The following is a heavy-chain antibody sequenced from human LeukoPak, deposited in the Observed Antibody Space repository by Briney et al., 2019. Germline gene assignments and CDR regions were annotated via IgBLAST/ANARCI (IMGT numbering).Heavy chain of an antibody. J-gene: IGHJ4*02. Sequence: GGSLRLSCAASGFTFSSYAMSWVRQAPGKGLEWVSTIIGSGGSTYYADSVKGRFTISRDNSKNTLYLQMNSLRAEDTAVYYCAKLTVKVAGTGRGYFDYWGQGTLVTVSS. D-gene: IGHD6-19*01. V-gene: IGHV3-23*01. CDR3: AKLTVKVAGTGRGYFDY. CDR1: GFTFSSYA. CDR2: IIGSGGST.